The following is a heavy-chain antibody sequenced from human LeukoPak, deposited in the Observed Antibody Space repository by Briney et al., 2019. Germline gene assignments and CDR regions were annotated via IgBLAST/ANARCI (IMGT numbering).Heavy chain of an antibody. CDR1: GFTFNSDG. CDR2: TWYDGSNT. Sequence: GGSLRLSCAASGFTFNSDGMHWVRPAPGKGLEWGAVTWYDGSNTYYADSVKGRFTISRDNSKNTLYLQMNSLRAEDTAVYYCAKGGPGIAAADYWGQGTLVTVSS. J-gene: IGHJ4*02. CDR3: AKGGPGIAAADY. D-gene: IGHD6-13*01. V-gene: IGHV3-30*02.